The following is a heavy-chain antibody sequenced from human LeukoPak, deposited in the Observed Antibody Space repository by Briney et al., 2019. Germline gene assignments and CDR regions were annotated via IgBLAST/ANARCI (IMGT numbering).Heavy chain of an antibody. CDR3: AKDLGYSGYDPGFPDY. V-gene: IGHV3-30*02. J-gene: IGHJ4*02. D-gene: IGHD5-12*01. CDR1: GFTFSSYC. Sequence: PGGSLRLSCAASGFTFSSYCMHWVRQAPGKGLEWVAFIRYDGSNKYYADSVKGRFTISRDNSKNTLYLQMNSLRAEDTAVYYCAKDLGYSGYDPGFPDYWGQGTLVTVSS. CDR2: IRYDGSNK.